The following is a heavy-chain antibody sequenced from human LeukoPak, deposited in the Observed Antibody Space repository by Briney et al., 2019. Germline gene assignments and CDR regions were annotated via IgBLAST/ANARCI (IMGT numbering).Heavy chain of an antibody. D-gene: IGHD6-19*01. V-gene: IGHV3-21*01. Sequence: GGSLRLSCAASGFTFSTYSMNWVRQAPGKGLEWDSSISSSSSYIYYADSVKGRLTISRDNAKNSLYLQLNSLRAEDTAVYYCARDKRGQWLVLGAFDIWGQGTMVTVSS. CDR3: ARDKRGQWLVLGAFDI. CDR2: ISSSSSYI. CDR1: GFTFSTYS. J-gene: IGHJ3*02.